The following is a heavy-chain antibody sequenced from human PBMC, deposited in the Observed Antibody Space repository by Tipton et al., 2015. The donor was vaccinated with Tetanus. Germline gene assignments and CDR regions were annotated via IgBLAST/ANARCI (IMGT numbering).Heavy chain of an antibody. CDR2: INHSGST. J-gene: IGHJ6*02. CDR1: GGSFSGYY. V-gene: IGHV4-34*01. CDR3: ARDQGYSSSWYSYYGMDV. D-gene: IGHD6-13*01. Sequence: LRLSCAVYGGSFSGYYWSWIRQPPGKGLEWIGEINHSGSTNYNPSLKSRVTISVDTSKNQFSLKLSSVTAADTAVYYCARDQGYSSSWYSYYGMDVWGQGTTVTVSS.